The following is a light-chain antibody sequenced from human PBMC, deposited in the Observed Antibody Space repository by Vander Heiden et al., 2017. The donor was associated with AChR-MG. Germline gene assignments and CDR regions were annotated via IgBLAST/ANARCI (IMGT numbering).Light chain of an antibody. J-gene: IGLJ2*01. V-gene: IGLV6-57*03. CDR3: QSYDDTNHGV. CDR1: GGSIASNY. CDR2: EDN. Sequence: NFVLTQPHSVSESPGKTVTITCTRSGGSIASNYLQWYQQRPGSAPTTVIFEDNHRPSGVPDRFSGSIDSSSNSASLIISGLKTEDEADYYCQSYDDTNHGVFGGGTKLTVL.